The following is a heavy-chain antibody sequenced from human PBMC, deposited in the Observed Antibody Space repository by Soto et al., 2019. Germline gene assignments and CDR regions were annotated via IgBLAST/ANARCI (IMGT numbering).Heavy chain of an antibody. J-gene: IGHJ3*02. D-gene: IGHD5-12*01. CDR3: ARSYSGYDRDASDI. CDR1: GYTFTSYD. CDR2: MNPNSGNT. V-gene: IGHV1-8*01. Sequence: QAQLVKSGAEVKKPGASVKVSCKASGYTFTSYDINWVRQATGQGLEWMGWMNPNSGNTGYAQKFQGRITMTRNTSISTAYMELSGLRSEDTAVYYCARSYSGYDRDASDIWGQGTMVTVSS.